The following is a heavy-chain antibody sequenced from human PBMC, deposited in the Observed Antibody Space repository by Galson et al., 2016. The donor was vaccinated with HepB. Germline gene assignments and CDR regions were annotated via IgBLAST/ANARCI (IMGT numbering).Heavy chain of an antibody. CDR3: AKYSGSPGDYGMDV. CDR2: IIPFFGTT. J-gene: IGHJ6*02. CDR1: GGSFSNYP. Sequence: SVKVSCRASGGSFSNYPVSWVRQAPGQGLVWLGGIIPFFGTTGYAQKFQGRVTITADKSTTTVYMELSSLRSEDTAIYYCAKYSGSPGDYGMDVWGQGTTVTVSS. V-gene: IGHV1-69*06. D-gene: IGHD1-26*01.